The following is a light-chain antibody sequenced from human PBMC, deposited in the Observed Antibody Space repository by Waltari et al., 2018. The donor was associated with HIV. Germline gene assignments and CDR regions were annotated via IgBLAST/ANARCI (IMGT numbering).Light chain of an antibody. CDR3: AAWDDSLNGHLV. CDR2: PTT. J-gene: IGLJ2*01. CDR1: SPHFGTSP. Sequence: QSVLTQPPSASGTPGHTVTISCPAGSPHFGTSPLFLYQHLPGTAPKVLIYPTTQRPSGVPGRFSGSKSGTSAYLAISGLQSEDEADYYCAAWDDSLNGHLVFGGGTKLTVL. V-gene: IGLV1-44*01.